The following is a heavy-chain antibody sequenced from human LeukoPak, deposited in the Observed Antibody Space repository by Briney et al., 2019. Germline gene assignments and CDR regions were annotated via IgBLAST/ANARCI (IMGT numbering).Heavy chain of an antibody. CDR2: IIPIFGTA. D-gene: IGHD3-22*01. Sequence: GSSVKASCKASGGTFSSYAISWVRQAPGQGLEWMGGIIPIFGTANYAQKFQGRVTITTDESTSTAYMELSSLRSEDTAVYYCARDLEYYDSSGYYNPAFDIWGQGTMVTVSS. CDR1: GGTFSSYA. J-gene: IGHJ3*02. V-gene: IGHV1-69*05. CDR3: ARDLEYYDSSGYYNPAFDI.